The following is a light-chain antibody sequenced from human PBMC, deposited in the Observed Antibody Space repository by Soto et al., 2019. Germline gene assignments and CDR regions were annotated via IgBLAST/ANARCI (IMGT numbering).Light chain of an antibody. CDR2: AAS. CDR1: QGISSW. CDR3: HQRNNWPYT. Sequence: DIQMTQSPSSVSASVGDRVTITCRASQGISSWLAWYQQKPGKAPKLLIYAASYRATDIPTRFSGSGSGTDFTLTISSLKPEDFAVYYCHQRNNWPYTFGQGTKLEI. V-gene: IGKV1-12*01. J-gene: IGKJ2*01.